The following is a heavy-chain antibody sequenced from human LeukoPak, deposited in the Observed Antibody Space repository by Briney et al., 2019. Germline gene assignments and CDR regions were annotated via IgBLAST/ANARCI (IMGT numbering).Heavy chain of an antibody. Sequence: ASVTVSCTASGYTFTSYGISWVRQAPGQGLEWMGWISAYNGNTNYAQKLQGRVTMTTDTSTSTAYMELRSLRSDDTAVYYCARDFVTMVRGVITESSDYWGQGTLVTVSS. CDR1: GYTFTSYG. V-gene: IGHV1-18*01. J-gene: IGHJ4*02. CDR2: ISAYNGNT. CDR3: ARDFVTMVRGVITESSDY. D-gene: IGHD3-10*01.